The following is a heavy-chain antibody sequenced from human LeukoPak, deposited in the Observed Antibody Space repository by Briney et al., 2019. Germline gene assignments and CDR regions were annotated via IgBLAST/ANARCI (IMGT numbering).Heavy chain of an antibody. CDR3: TYLRTPYYNDQWLDP. Sequence: PGGSLRLTCAVSGFTFRTYSMNWVRQAPRKGREWLSYISSGSSPIYYADSVKGRFTISRDDAHNLVFLQMNSLRADDTAVYYCTYLRTPYYNDQWLDPWAREPWSPSRQ. D-gene: IGHD3-22*01. J-gene: IGHJ5*02. V-gene: IGHV3-48*04. CDR1: GFTFRTYS. CDR2: ISSGSSPI.